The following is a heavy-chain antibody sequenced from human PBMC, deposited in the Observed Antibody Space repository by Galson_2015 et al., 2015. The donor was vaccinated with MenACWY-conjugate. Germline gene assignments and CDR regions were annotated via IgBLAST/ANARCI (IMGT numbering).Heavy chain of an antibody. V-gene: IGHV5-51*01. CDR1: GYRFTNSW. CDR2: IYPSDSDT. CDR3: ARQGSSSSWFDP. D-gene: IGHD6-6*01. J-gene: IGHJ5*02. Sequence: QSGAEVKKPGESLKISCKASGYRFTNSWIAWVRQMPGKGLEWMGIIYPSDSDTGYSPSFQGQVTISAAKSIDTAYLQWSSLKASDTAMYYCARQGSSSSWFDPWGQGTLVTVSS.